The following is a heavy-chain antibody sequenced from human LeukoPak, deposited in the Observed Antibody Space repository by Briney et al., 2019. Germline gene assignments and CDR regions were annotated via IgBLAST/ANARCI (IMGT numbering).Heavy chain of an antibody. Sequence: PSETLSLTCTVSGGSISSYYWSWIRQPPGKGLEWIGYIYYSGSTNYNPSLKSRVTISVDTSKNQFSLKLSSVTAADTAVYYCARGGEARLGYCSGGSCYGRYDNWFDPWGQGTLVTVSS. CDR1: GGSISSYY. V-gene: IGHV4-59*01. D-gene: IGHD2-15*01. CDR2: IYYSGST. CDR3: ARGGEARLGYCSGGSCYGRYDNWFDP. J-gene: IGHJ5*02.